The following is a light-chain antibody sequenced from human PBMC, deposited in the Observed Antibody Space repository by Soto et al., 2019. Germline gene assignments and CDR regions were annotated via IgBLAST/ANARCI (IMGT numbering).Light chain of an antibody. J-gene: IGKJ4*01. CDR1: QSILHTSNGMNY. Sequence: EIVMTQSPDSLAVSLGVRATFNCKSSQSILHTSNGMNYLAWYQQKPGQPPKRLIYWASTRESGVPDRFSGSGSGTDFTLTISRLQAEDVAVYYCQHYFTTPITFGGGTKVEIK. CDR2: WAS. V-gene: IGKV4-1*01. CDR3: QHYFTTPIT.